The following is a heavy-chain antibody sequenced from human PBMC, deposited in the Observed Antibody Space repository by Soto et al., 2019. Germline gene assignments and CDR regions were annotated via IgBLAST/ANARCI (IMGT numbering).Heavy chain of an antibody. D-gene: IGHD3-10*01. J-gene: IGHJ1*01. V-gene: IGHV3-23*01. CDR1: GFTFSSYA. Sequence: GGSLRLSCAASGFTFSSYAMSWVRQAPGKGLEWVSAISGSGGSTYYADSVKGRFTISRDDSKNTLYLQMNSLRAEDTAVYYCAKTPPPLSITMVRGVPEYLQHGGQGTLVTVSS. CDR3: AKTPPPLSITMVRGVPEYLQH. CDR2: ISGSGGST.